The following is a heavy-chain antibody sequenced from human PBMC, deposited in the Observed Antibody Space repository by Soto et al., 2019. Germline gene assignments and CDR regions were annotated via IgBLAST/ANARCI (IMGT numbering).Heavy chain of an antibody. CDR1: GFTFSSYS. J-gene: IGHJ4*02. CDR2: ISSSSSYI. V-gene: IGHV3-21*01. Sequence: EVQLVESGGGLVKPGGSLRLSCAASGFTFSSYSMNWVRQAPGKGLEWVSSISSSSSYIYYADSVKGRFTISRDNAKNSLYLQMNSLRAEDTAVYYCARRQYSSGWGAFDYWGQGTLVTVSS. CDR3: ARRQYSSGWGAFDY. D-gene: IGHD6-19*01.